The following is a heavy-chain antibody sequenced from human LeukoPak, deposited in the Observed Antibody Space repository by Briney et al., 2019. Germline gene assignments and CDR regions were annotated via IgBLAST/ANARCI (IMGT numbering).Heavy chain of an antibody. Sequence: PSETLSLTCTVSGGSISSFYWSWIRQPPGKGLEYIGYISYSETTSYNPSLKSRVTISVDTSKHQFSLKLTSVTAADTAVYYCARDKGLPQAFDIWGQGTMVTVPS. CDR2: ISYSETT. J-gene: IGHJ3*02. CDR1: GGSISSFY. V-gene: IGHV4-59*01. CDR3: ARDKGLPQAFDI. D-gene: IGHD5/OR15-5a*01.